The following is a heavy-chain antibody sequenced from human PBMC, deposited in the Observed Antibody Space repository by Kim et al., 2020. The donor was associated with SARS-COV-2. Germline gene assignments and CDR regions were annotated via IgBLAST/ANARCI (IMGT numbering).Heavy chain of an antibody. CDR1: GGSISSRSYY. D-gene: IGHD2-15*01. V-gene: IGHV4-39*01. J-gene: IGHJ4*02. Sequence: SETLSLTCTVSGGSISSRSYYWGWIRQPPGKGLEWIGNIFYSGSTYYKPSLKSRITISIDTSKNQFSLRLSSVTAADTALYYCARHEDTYKSFDYWGQGTLVTVPS. CDR2: IFYSGST. CDR3: ARHEDTYKSFDY.